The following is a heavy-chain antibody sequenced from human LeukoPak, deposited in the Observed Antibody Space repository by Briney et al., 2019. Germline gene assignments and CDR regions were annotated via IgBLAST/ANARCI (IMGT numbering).Heavy chain of an antibody. V-gene: IGHV1-69*13. J-gene: IGHJ4*02. CDR2: IIPIFGTA. CDR1: GGTFISYA. Sequence: ASVKVSFKASGGTFISYAISWVRQAPGQGLEWMGGIIPIFGTANYAQKFQGRVTITADESTSTAYMELSSLRSEDTAVYYCARGRGSSSWYNYWGQGTLVTVSS. D-gene: IGHD6-13*01. CDR3: ARGRGSSSWYNY.